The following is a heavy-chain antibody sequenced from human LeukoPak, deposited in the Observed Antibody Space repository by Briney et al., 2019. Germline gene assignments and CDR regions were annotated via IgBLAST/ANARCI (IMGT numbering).Heavy chain of an antibody. CDR3: ARGGIVATTHIFDY. V-gene: IGHV3-21*01. CDR2: ISSSSYI. D-gene: IGHD5-12*01. J-gene: IGHJ4*02. Sequence: GGSLRLSCAASGFTFSSYSMNWVRQAPGKGLEWVSFISSSSYIYYADSVKGRFTISRDNAKNSLYLQMNSLRAEDTAVYYCARGGIVATTHIFDYWGQGTLVTVSS. CDR1: GFTFSSYS.